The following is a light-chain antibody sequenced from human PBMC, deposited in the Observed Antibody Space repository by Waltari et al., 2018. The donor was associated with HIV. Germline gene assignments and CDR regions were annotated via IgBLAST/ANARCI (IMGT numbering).Light chain of an antibody. CDR3: CSYAGTSTVV. J-gene: IGLJ2*01. CDR1: SSDFGCSNL. CDR2: EVS. V-gene: IGLV2-23*02. Sequence: QSALTQPASVSGSPGQSMTISCTGPSSDFGCSNLVSWYQQHPGKAPKLMIYEVSKRPSGVSNRFSGSKSGNTASLTISGLQAEDEADYYCCSYAGTSTVVFGGGTKLTVL.